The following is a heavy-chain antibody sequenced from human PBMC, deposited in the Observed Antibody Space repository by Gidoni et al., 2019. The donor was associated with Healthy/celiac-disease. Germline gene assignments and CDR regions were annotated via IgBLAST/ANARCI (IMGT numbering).Heavy chain of an antibody. CDR1: GYTFTGYY. CDR3: AREPATGTFHYFDY. D-gene: IGHD1-1*01. V-gene: IGHV1-2*02. Sequence: QVQLVQLGAEVKTPGASVKVSCKASGYTFTGYYMHWVRQSPGQGLERMGWINPNRGGTNYAQKFQCRVTMTRDTSISTAYMELSRLISDDTAVYYCAREPATGTFHYFDYWGQGTLVTVSS. J-gene: IGHJ4*02. CDR2: INPNRGGT.